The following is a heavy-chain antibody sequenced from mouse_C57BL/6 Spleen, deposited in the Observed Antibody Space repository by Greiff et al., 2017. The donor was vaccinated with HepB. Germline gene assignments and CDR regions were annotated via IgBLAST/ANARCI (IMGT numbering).Heavy chain of an antibody. CDR2: IRSKSNNYAT. J-gene: IGHJ4*01. V-gene: IGHV10-1*01. CDR1: GFSFNTYA. CDR3: VRHAFYYYAMDY. Sequence: EVHLVESGGGLVQPKGSLKLSCAASGFSFNTYAMNWVRQAPGKGLEWVARIRSKSNNYATYYADSVKDRFTISRDDSESMLYLQMNNLKTEDTAMYYCVRHAFYYYAMDYWGQGTSVTVSS.